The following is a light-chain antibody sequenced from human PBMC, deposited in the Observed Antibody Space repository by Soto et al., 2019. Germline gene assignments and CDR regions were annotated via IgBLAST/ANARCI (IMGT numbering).Light chain of an antibody. CDR2: DAS. CDR3: QQYHNWPIT. J-gene: IGKJ5*01. CDR1: QSVSSN. Sequence: EVVMTQYKATLSVSPGERATLSCRASQSVSSNLAWHQQKPGQAPRILMYDASTRATGIPARFSGSGSGTEFTLTISSLQSEDFAVYYCQQYHNWPITFGQGTLLEVK. V-gene: IGKV3-15*01.